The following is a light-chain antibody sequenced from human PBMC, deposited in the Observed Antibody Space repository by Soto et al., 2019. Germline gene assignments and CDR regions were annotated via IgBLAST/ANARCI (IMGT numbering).Light chain of an antibody. J-gene: IGKJ1*01. CDR2: KAS. V-gene: IGKV1-5*03. CDR3: QHYNSYSEA. CDR1: QAISSW. Sequence: DIQMTQSPSTLSGSVGDRVTITCRASQAISSWLAWYQQKPGKAPKHLIYKASTLKSGVPSRFSVSGSGTEFTLTISSLQPDDFATYYCQHYNSYSEAFGQGTKVDIK.